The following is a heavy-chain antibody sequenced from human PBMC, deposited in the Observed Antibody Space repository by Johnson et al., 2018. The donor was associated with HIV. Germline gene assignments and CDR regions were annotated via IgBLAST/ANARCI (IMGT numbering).Heavy chain of an antibody. D-gene: IGHD6-19*01. CDR1: GSTFSNAW. Sequence: VQLVESGGGLVKPGGSLRLSCAASGSTFSNAWMSWVRQRQAPGKGLEWVGRIKSETDGGTTDSAAPVKGRFTISRDDSKNSLYLQMNSLKTEDTAVYYCTTLLYRIEVGGDAFDIWGQGTMVTVSS. CDR2: IKSETDGGTT. CDR3: TTLLYRIEVGGDAFDI. J-gene: IGHJ3*02. V-gene: IGHV3-15*01.